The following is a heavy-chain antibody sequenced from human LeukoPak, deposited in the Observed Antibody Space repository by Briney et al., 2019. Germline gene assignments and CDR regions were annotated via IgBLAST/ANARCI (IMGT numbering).Heavy chain of an antibody. CDR1: GGSISSSNW. Sequence: SETLSLTCAVSGGSISSSNWWSWIRQPPGKGLEWIGEINHSGSTNYNPSLKSRVTISVDTSKNQFSLKLSSVTAADTAVYYCARSKRRGPEDYWGQGTLVTVSS. V-gene: IGHV4-4*02. D-gene: IGHD3-10*01. CDR2: INHSGST. J-gene: IGHJ4*02. CDR3: ARSKRRGPEDY.